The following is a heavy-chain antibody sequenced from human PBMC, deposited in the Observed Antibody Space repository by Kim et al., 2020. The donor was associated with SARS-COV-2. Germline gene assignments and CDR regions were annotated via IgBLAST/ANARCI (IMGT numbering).Heavy chain of an antibody. Sequence: SETLSLTCAVYGGSFSGYYWSWIRQPPGKGLEWIGEINHSGSTNYNPSLKSRVTISVDTSKNQVSLKLSSVTAADTAVYYCARGLYRSLYCSSTSCSRGGYYYYYGMDVWGQGTTVTVSS. CDR2: INHSGST. D-gene: IGHD2-2*01. J-gene: IGHJ6*02. CDR3: ARGLYRSLYCSSTSCSRGGYYYYYGMDV. V-gene: IGHV4-34*01. CDR1: GGSFSGYY.